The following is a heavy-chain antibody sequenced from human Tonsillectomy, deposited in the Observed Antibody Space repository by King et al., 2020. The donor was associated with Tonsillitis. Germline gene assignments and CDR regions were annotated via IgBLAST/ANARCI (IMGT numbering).Heavy chain of an antibody. J-gene: IGHJ4*02. Sequence: QLQESGPGLVKPSETLSLTCTVSGGSISSSSYYWGWIRQPPGKGLEWIGSIYYSGSTYYNPSLKSRVTISVDTSKNQFSLKLSSVTAADTAVYYCAGLSLWGRQLPEFFDYWGQGTLVTVSS. CDR2: IYYSGST. V-gene: IGHV4-39*01. D-gene: IGHD3-16*01. CDR3: AGLSLWGRQLPEFFDY. CDR1: GGSISSSSYY.